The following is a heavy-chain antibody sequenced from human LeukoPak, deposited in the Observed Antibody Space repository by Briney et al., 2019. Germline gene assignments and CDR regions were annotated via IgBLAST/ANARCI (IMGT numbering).Heavy chain of an antibody. CDR3: ARDRSSSPYNRFDP. D-gene: IGHD6-13*01. Sequence: PSETLSLTCSVSGGSISSYYWSWIRQPPGKGLEWIGYIFYSGSTNYNPSLKSRVTISVDMSKNQFSLRLSSVTAADTAVYYCARDRSSSPYNRFDPWGQGTLVTVSS. J-gene: IGHJ5*02. CDR2: IFYSGST. V-gene: IGHV4-59*12. CDR1: GGSISSYY.